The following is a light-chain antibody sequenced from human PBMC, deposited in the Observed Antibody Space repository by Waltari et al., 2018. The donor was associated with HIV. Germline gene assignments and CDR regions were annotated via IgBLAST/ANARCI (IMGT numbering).Light chain of an antibody. CDR3: QQYYRSVT. CDR2: DTS. V-gene: IGKV3-20*01. CDR1: QSVASNF. J-gene: IGKJ5*01. Sequence: EIVLTQSPGTLSLSSGERATLSCRASQSVASNFLAWYQHKPGQSPRLLIYDTSRGATGIPDRFSCSWSGTDFTLTIGRLEPEDFAVYYCQQYYRSVTFGQGTRLETK.